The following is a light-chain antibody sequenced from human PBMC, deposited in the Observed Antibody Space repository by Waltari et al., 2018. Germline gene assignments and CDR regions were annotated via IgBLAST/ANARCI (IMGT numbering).Light chain of an antibody. V-gene: IGLV2-14*01. Sequence: QSALTQPASVSGSPGQSITISCTGTSSDVGGYNYVSWYQQHPGKAPKVMIYEVTNRPSGVSHRLSGSKSDHAASLTISGLQAEDWADYYCTSFTSSNTWVFGGGTKLTVL. J-gene: IGLJ3*02. CDR2: EVT. CDR1: SSDVGGYNY. CDR3: TSFTSSNTWV.